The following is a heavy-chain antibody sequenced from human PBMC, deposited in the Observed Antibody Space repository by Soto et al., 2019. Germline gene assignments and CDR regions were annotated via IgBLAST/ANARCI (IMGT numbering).Heavy chain of an antibody. CDR2: INHSGNT. CDR1: GGSFSGYY. Sequence: QVQLQQWGAGQLKPSETLSLTCAVYGGSFSGYYWTWIRQSPGKGLEWIGEINHSGNTNYNPSHKSRGTISVGTSKNPFSLMLSSVTAADTAVYYCAREPLGTTLRGYSPWGQGTLVTVSS. D-gene: IGHD3-10*01. J-gene: IGHJ5*02. CDR3: AREPLGTTLRGYSP. V-gene: IGHV4-34*01.